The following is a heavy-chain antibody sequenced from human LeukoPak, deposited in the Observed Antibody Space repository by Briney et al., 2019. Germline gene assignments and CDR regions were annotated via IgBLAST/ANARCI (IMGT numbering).Heavy chain of an antibody. Sequence: GGSLRLSCAASGFTFSSYAMSWVRQAPGKGLEWVSAISGSGGSTYYADSVKGRFTISRDNSKNTPYLQMNSLRAEDTAVYYCAKDHRIAVAGPFKTRAEYFQHWGQGTLVTVSS. D-gene: IGHD6-19*01. CDR2: ISGSGGST. J-gene: IGHJ1*01. CDR1: GFTFSSYA. CDR3: AKDHRIAVAGPFKTRAEYFQH. V-gene: IGHV3-23*01.